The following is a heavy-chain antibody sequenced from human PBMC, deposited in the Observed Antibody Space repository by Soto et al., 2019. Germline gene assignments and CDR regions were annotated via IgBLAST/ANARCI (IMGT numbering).Heavy chain of an antibody. CDR2: INPNSGGT. CDR1: GYTFTGYY. D-gene: IGHD1-26*01. V-gene: IGHV1-2*02. Sequence: GASVKVSCKASGYTFTGYYMHWVRQAPGQGLEWMGWINPNSGGTNYAQKFQGRVTMTEDTSTDTAYMELSSLRSEDTAVYYCATAGALYIVGAKQLDYWGQGTLVTVSS. CDR3: ATAGALYIVGAKQLDY. J-gene: IGHJ4*02.